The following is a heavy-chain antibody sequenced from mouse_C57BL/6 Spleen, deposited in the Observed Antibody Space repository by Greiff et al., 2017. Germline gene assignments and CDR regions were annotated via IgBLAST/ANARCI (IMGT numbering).Heavy chain of an antibody. D-gene: IGHD2-12*01. CDR3: ARDHSYYGYFDV. CDR1: GFTFSDYY. V-gene: IGHV5-16*01. CDR2: INYDGSST. Sequence: EVMLVESEGGLVQPGSSMKLSCTASGFTFSDYYMAWVRQVPEKGLEWVANINYDGSSTYYLDSLKSRFIISRDNAKNILYLQMSSLKSEDTATYYCARDHSYYGYFDVWGTGTTVTVSS. J-gene: IGHJ1*03.